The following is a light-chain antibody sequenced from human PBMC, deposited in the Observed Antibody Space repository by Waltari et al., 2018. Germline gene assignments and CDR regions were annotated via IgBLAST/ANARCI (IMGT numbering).Light chain of an antibody. CDR3: SSYSRITTSVV. CDR2: DVN. J-gene: IGLJ3*02. V-gene: IGLV2-14*01. Sequence: SALTQPASVSGSPGQSITISCTGTSSHIGTYNYAPWYQQHPGKAPQLMLYDVNKRPSGVSYRFSGSKSGNTASLTISGLQAEDEADYYCSSYSRITTSVVFGGGTKLTVL. CDR1: SSHIGTYNY.